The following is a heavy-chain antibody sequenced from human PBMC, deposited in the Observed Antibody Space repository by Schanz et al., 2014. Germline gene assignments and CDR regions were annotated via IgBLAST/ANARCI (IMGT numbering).Heavy chain of an antibody. CDR2: MSWNAGSL. D-gene: IGHD2-2*01. CDR1: GFRFDDSA. CDR3: ARDTAQSCIGPSCFEYFQH. V-gene: IGHV3-9*01. J-gene: IGHJ1*01. Sequence: EVQLVESGGGLVQPGRSLRLSCVASGFRFDDSAMHWVRQAPGKGLEWVSGMSWNAGSLGYGDSVKGRFTISRDNAKNSLYLQMNSLRAEDTALYYCARDTAQSCIGPSCFEYFQHWGQGALVTVSS.